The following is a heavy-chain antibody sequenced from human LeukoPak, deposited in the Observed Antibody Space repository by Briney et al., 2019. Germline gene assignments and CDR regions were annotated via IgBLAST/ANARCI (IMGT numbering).Heavy chain of an antibody. CDR1: GFTFSRFW. D-gene: IGHD3-10*01. Sequence: GGSLRLSCAASGFTFSRFWMSWVRQAPGKGLEWVATIKQDGNEKDYVDSVKGRFTISRDNTKNSLYLQMNSLRAEDTGVYYCARDRKAVLWVGTSEGDYFDYWGQGTLVTVSS. CDR3: ARDRKAVLWVGTSEGDYFDY. CDR2: IKQDGNEK. V-gene: IGHV3-7*01. J-gene: IGHJ4*02.